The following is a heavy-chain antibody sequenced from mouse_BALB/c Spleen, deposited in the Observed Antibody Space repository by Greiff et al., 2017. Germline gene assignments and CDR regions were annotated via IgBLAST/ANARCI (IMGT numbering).Heavy chain of an antibody. CDR1: GYTFTSYW. J-gene: IGHJ2*01. CDR2: INPSTGYT. D-gene: IGHD2-2*01. Sequence: QVQLKESGAELAKPGASVKMSCKASGYTFTSYWMHWVKQRPGQGLEWIGYINPSTGYTEYNQKFKDKATLTADKSSSTAYMQLSSLTSEDSAVYYCARSGGYDYFDYWGQGTTLTVSS. CDR3: ARSGGYDYFDY. V-gene: IGHV1-7*01.